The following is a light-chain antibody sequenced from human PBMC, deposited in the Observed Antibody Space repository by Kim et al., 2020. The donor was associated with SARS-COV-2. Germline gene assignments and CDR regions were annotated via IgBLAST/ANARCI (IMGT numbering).Light chain of an antibody. CDR3: QRYGGTPIT. CDR2: DAS. Sequence: SPGERRAAICRRTNQSSGNYLAWYQQKPGQAPKLLIYDASSRDTGIPDRFSGSGSGTEFTLTISRLEPEDFAAYYCQRYGGTPITFGQGTQLDIK. CDR1: QSSGNY. J-gene: IGKJ5*01. V-gene: IGKV3-20*01.